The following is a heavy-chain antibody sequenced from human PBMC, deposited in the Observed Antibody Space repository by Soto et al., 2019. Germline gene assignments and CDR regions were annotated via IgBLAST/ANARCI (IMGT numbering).Heavy chain of an antibody. D-gene: IGHD2-2*02. CDR3: AKLGCSSTSCYTGPFYYYGMDV. J-gene: IGHJ6*02. Sequence: LRLSCAASGFTFSSYAMSWVRQAPGKGLEWVSAISGSGGSTYYADSVKGRFTISRDNSKNTLYLQMNSLRAEDTAVYYCAKLGCSSTSCYTGPFYYYGMDVWGQGTTVTVSS. CDR1: GFTFSSYA. CDR2: ISGSGGST. V-gene: IGHV3-23*01.